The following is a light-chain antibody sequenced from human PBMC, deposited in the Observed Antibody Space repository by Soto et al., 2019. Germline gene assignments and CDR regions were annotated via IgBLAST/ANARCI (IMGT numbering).Light chain of an antibody. CDR2: GAS. Sequence: EIVLTQSPGTLSLSPGERATHSCRASQSLSSTYLAWYQQKPGQAPRLLIYGASSRATGIPDRFIGSGSATDFTLTISRLEPEDFAVYHCQQYGNSPPTFGGGTKVEI. J-gene: IGKJ4*01. CDR1: QSLSSTY. V-gene: IGKV3-20*01. CDR3: QQYGNSPPT.